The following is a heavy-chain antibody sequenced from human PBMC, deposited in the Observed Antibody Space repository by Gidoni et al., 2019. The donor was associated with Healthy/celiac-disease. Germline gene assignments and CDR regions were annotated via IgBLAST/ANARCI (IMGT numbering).Heavy chain of an antibody. D-gene: IGHD1-26*01. Sequence: EVQLVESGGGLVQPGGSLRLSCAASGFTFSRYDMPWVRQATGKGLGWGSAIGTAGDTYYPGSVKGRFTISRENAKNSLYLQMNSLRAGDTAVYYCARASGSYYYYGMDVWGQGTTVTVSS. J-gene: IGHJ6*02. V-gene: IGHV3-13*01. CDR2: IGTAGDT. CDR1: GFTFSRYD. CDR3: ARASGSYYYYGMDV.